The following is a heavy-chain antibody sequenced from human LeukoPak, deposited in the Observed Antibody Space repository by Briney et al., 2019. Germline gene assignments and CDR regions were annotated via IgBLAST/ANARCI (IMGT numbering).Heavy chain of an antibody. CDR1: GFTFSSYS. D-gene: IGHD1-26*01. CDR2: ISSSSSYT. CDR3: ARDRGSQFDY. V-gene: IGHV3-21*01. J-gene: IGHJ4*02. Sequence: GGSLRLSCAASGFTFSSYSMNWVRQAPGKGLEWVSSISSSSSYTYYADSVKGRFTISRDNAKNSLYLQMNSLRAEDTAVYYCARDRGSQFDYWGQGTLVTVSS.